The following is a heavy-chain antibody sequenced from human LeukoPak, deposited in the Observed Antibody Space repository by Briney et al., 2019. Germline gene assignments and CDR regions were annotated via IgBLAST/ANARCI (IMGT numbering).Heavy chain of an antibody. Sequence: ASVKVSCKASGYTFTSYGISWVRQAPGQGLEWMGWISAYNGNTNYAQKLQGRVTMTTDTSTSTAYMELRSLRSGDTAVYYCARDPLVYCSSTSCYPIGDDAFDIWGQGTMVTVSS. J-gene: IGHJ3*02. CDR1: GYTFTSYG. D-gene: IGHD2-2*01. V-gene: IGHV1-18*01. CDR2: ISAYNGNT. CDR3: ARDPLVYCSSTSCYPIGDDAFDI.